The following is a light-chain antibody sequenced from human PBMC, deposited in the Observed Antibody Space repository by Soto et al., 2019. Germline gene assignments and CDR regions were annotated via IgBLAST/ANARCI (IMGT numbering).Light chain of an antibody. CDR3: QQYNDWPLT. Sequence: EIVMTQSPATLSVSPGERATLSCRASQSVSSKLAWYQQTPGQGPRLLIYDASSRATGIPARFSGSGSGTEFTLTLSSLQSEDFAVYYCQQYNDWPLTFGGGTKVEIK. J-gene: IGKJ4*01. CDR1: QSVSSK. CDR2: DAS. V-gene: IGKV3-15*01.